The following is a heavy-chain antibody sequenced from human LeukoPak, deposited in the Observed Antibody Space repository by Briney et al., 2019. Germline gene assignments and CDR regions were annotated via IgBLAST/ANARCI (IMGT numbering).Heavy chain of an antibody. V-gene: IGHV3-53*01. J-gene: IGHJ4*02. Sequence: GGSLRLSCAASGFTFSNCVMSWVRQAPGKGLEWVSVIYSGGSTYYADSVRGRFTISRDNSKNTLYLQMDNLRAEDTAVYYCARSPYDYGDYWGQGTLVTVSS. D-gene: IGHD2-2*01. CDR3: ARSPYDYGDY. CDR1: GFTFSNCV. CDR2: IYSGGST.